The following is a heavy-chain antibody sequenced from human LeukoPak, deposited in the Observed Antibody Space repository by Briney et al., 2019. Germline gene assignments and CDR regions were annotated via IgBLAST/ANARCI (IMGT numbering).Heavy chain of an antibody. J-gene: IGHJ3*02. CDR1: DFTIAHTW. CDR2: INADGSIR. Sequence: PGGSLRLSCVASDFTIAHTWVYWGRQDPGEGLGLVSSINADGSIRNYAESVKGRFTISRDTAKNTVFLQMTSLRVDDTAMYYCARSRDGTLDIWGQGAMVTVSS. CDR3: ARSRDGTLDI. V-gene: IGHV3-74*01. D-gene: IGHD5-24*01.